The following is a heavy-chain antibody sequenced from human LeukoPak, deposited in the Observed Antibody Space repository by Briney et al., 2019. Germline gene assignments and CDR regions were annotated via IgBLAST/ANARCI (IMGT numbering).Heavy chain of an antibody. CDR2: IYYSGST. J-gene: IGHJ6*02. Sequence: KPSETLSLTCTVSGGSISSYYWSWIRQPPGKGLEWIGYIYYSGSTNYNPSLKSRVTISVDTSKNQFPLKLSSVTAADTAVYYCARDRGATTGKIYGMDVWGQGTTVTVSS. CDR1: GGSISSYY. D-gene: IGHD1-26*01. CDR3: ARDRGATTGKIYGMDV. V-gene: IGHV4-59*01.